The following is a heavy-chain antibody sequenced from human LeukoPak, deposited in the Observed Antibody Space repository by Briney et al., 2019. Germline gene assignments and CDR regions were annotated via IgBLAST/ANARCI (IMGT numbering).Heavy chain of an antibody. V-gene: IGHV1-3*01. D-gene: IGHD4-23*01. CDR1: GCIFTNYD. J-gene: IGHJ3*01. CDR3: TRDVMVGTGIALDV. Sequence: ASVNVSCKASGCIFTNYDIYWVRQAPGQRLEWMGWIIVGKGNTRYSQKFQGRVIITSDTSASTAYLELSSLRSEDTAVYYCTRDVMVGTGIALDVWGQGTMVTVSS. CDR2: IIVGKGNT.